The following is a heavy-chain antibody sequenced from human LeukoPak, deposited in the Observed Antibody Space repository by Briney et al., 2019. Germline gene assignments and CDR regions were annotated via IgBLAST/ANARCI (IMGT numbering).Heavy chain of an antibody. CDR1: GYTFTSYY. D-gene: IGHD3-16*01. Sequence: GASVKVSCKASGYTFTSYYIHWVRQAPGQGLEWMGWINPNSGGTNYAQKFQGRVTMTRDTSISTAYMELSRLRSDDTAVYYCARPLGSQGSYPLYNYWGQGTLVTVSS. V-gene: IGHV1-2*02. CDR2: INPNSGGT. J-gene: IGHJ4*02. CDR3: ARPLGSQGSYPLYNY.